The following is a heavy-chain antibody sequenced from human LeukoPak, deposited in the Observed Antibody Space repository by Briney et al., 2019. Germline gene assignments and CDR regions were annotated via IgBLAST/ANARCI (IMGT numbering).Heavy chain of an antibody. Sequence: KSSQTLSLTCTVSGGSISSGDYYWRWIRQPPGKGLEWIGYIYYSGSTYYNPSLKSRVTISVDTSKNQFSLKLSSVTAADTAVYYCAGSEHRYYYYGMDVWGQGTTVTVSS. CDR1: GGSISSGDYY. J-gene: IGHJ6*02. CDR2: IYYSGST. V-gene: IGHV4-30-4*01. CDR3: AGSEHRYYYYGMDV. D-gene: IGHD3-10*01.